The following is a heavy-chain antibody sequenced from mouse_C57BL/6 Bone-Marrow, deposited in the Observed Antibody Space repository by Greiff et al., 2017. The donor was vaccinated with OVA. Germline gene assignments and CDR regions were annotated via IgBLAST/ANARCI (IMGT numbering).Heavy chain of an antibody. CDR3: AGFITTVVAPYYYAMDY. J-gene: IGHJ4*01. Sequence: EVKVVESGGGLVKPGGSLKLSCAASGFTFSDYGMHWVRQAPEKGLEWVAYISSGSSTIYYADTVKGRFTISRDNAKNTLFLQMTSLRSEDTAMYYCAGFITTVVAPYYYAMDYWGQGTSVTVSS. CDR1: GFTFSDYG. D-gene: IGHD1-1*01. V-gene: IGHV5-17*01. CDR2: ISSGSSTI.